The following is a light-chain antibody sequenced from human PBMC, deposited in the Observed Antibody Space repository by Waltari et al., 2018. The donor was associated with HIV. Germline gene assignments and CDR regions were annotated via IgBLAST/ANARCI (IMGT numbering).Light chain of an antibody. Sequence: SALTQPASVSASPGQSITISSAGTSTTVGTYSLAPWYPHHPDKAPKLIIYEVTKRPSGISNRFSGSKSGNTASLTISGLQAEDEADYYCCSYAGSSTWVFGGGTKLTVL. CDR3: CSYAGSSTWV. CDR1: STTVGTYSL. V-gene: IGLV2-23*02. J-gene: IGLJ3*02. CDR2: EVT.